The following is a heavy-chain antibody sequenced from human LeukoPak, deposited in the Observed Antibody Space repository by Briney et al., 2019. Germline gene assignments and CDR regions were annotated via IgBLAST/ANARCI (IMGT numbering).Heavy chain of an antibody. CDR1: GFTFSRYG. J-gene: IGHJ4*02. Sequence: GGSLRLSCAASGFTFSRYGMHWVRQAPGKGLEWVAVIWYDGSNKYYADSVKGRFTISRDNSKNTLYLQMNSLRAEDTAVYYCARGLRGHHFDYWGQGTLVTVSS. V-gene: IGHV3-33*01. D-gene: IGHD2-21*01. CDR2: IWYDGSNK. CDR3: ARGLRGHHFDY.